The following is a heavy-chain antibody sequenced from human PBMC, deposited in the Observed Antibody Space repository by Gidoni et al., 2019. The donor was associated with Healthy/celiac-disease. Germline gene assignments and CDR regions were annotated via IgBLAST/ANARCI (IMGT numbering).Heavy chain of an antibody. Sequence: QLQLVQSGAEVKKPGSSVKFSCKASGGTFSSYAISWVRQAPGQGLEWMGGIIPIFGTANYAQKFQGRVTITADESTSTAYMELSSLRSEDTAVYYCARDRDSRTAMVTGWFDPWGQGTLVTVSS. D-gene: IGHD5-18*01. CDR3: ARDRDSRTAMVTGWFDP. CDR1: GGTFSSYA. J-gene: IGHJ5*02. V-gene: IGHV1-69*01. CDR2: IIPIFGTA.